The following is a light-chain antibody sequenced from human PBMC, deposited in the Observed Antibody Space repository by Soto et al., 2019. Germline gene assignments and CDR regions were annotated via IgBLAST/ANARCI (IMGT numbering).Light chain of an antibody. CDR3: QQYNSYSPWT. CDR2: DAS. J-gene: IGKJ1*01. Sequence: DIEMTQSPSTLSASGGDIVTMXXRASQSISSWLAWYQQKPGKATKLLXYDASSLESGVPSRFSGSGSGTEFTLTISSLQPDDFATYYCQQYNSYSPWTFGQGTKVDIK. V-gene: IGKV1-5*01. CDR1: QSISSW.